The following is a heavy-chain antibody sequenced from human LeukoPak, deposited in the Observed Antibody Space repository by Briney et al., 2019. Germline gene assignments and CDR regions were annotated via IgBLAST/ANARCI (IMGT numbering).Heavy chain of an antibody. CDR1: GFTFSGYP. D-gene: IGHD3-22*01. CDR3: ARDPPPSSSGYFYSFFDY. CDR2: ISYDGSNK. Sequence: GGSLRLSCAASGFTFSGYPIHWVRQAPGKGLEWVAVISYDGSNKYYADSVKGRFTISRDNSKNTLYLQMNSLRAEDTAVYYCARDPPPSSSGYFYSFFDYWGQGTLVTVSS. J-gene: IGHJ4*02. V-gene: IGHV3-30-3*01.